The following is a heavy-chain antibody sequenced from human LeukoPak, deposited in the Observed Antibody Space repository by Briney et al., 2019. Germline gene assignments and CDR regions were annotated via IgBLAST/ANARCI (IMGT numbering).Heavy chain of an antibody. CDR1: SLSTSGVG. CDR3: AHLMIAGPHDAFDI. V-gene: IGHV2-5*02. J-gene: IGHJ3*02. Sequence: SLSTSGVGVGWIRQPPGKSLEWHALIYWDDDKRYSPSLKSRLTITKDTSKNQVVLTMTNMDPVDTATYYCAHLMIAGPHDAFDIWGQGTMVTVSS. CDR2: IYWDDDK. D-gene: IGHD3-22*01.